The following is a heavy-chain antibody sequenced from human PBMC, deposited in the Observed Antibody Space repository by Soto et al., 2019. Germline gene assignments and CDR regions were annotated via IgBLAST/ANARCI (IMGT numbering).Heavy chain of an antibody. J-gene: IGHJ4*02. CDR3: ASLFGS. CDR1: GGSIITTNW. V-gene: IGHV4-4*02. CDR2: IYHTGTT. Sequence: QVQLQESDPGLVKPSETLSLTCAVSGGSIITTNWWTWVRQPPGMGLEWIGEIYHTGTTSYIPSLKNRVTMSVDKSKNQFSLKLSSVTAADTAMNYCASLFGSWGQGTLVTVSS.